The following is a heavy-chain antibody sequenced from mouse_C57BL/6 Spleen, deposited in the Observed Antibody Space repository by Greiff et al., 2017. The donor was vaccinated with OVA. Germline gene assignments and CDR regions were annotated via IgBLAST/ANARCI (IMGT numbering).Heavy chain of an antibody. Sequence: QVQLQQSGPELVKPGASVKLSCKASGYTFTSYDINWVKQRPGQGLEWIGWIYTRDGSTKYNEKFKGKATLTVDTSSSTAYMELHSLTSEDSAVYCCASQGGSSYEFDYWGQGTTLTVSS. D-gene: IGHD1-1*01. V-gene: IGHV1-85*01. CDR3: ASQGGSSYEFDY. J-gene: IGHJ2*01. CDR1: GYTFTSYD. CDR2: IYTRDGST.